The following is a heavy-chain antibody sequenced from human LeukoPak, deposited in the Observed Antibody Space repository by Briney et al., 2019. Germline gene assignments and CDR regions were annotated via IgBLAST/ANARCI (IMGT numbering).Heavy chain of an antibody. Sequence: SETLSLTCTVSGYSISSGSYYWTWIRQPAGKGLEWIGRMYTSGSTNYNPSLKSRVTISVDTSKNQFSLKLSSVTAADTAVYYCARGDYYDSSMVWFDPWGQGTLVTVSS. D-gene: IGHD3-22*01. CDR2: MYTSGST. V-gene: IGHV4-61*02. J-gene: IGHJ5*02. CDR3: ARGDYYDSSMVWFDP. CDR1: GYSISSGSYY.